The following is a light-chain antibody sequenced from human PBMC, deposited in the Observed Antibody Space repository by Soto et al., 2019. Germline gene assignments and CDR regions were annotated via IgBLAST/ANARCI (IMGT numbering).Light chain of an antibody. V-gene: IGKV3-20*01. CDR1: QSVSSSY. CDR2: GAS. Sequence: EIVLTQSPGTLSLSPGERATLSCRASQSVSSSYLAWYQQKPGQAPRLLIYGASSRSTGIPARFSGSGSGTDFTLTISRMESEDFAVYYCQQYGSSKVTVGQGTRLEIK. J-gene: IGKJ5*01. CDR3: QQYGSSKVT.